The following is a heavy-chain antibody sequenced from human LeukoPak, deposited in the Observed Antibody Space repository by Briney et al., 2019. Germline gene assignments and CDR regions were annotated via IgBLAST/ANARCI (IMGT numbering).Heavy chain of an antibody. D-gene: IGHD3-22*01. Sequence: SETLSLTCTVSGGSISSSSYYWGWIRQPPGKGLEWIATIYYSGSTYYNPCPKRRFTISVDTSKNQFSLKLSSVTAADTAVYYCARLLRPYSYDSSGYFTTSFDFWGQGTMVTVSS. J-gene: IGHJ3*01. V-gene: IGHV4-39*01. CDR1: GGSISSSSYY. CDR3: ARLLRPYSYDSSGYFTTSFDF. CDR2: IYYSGST.